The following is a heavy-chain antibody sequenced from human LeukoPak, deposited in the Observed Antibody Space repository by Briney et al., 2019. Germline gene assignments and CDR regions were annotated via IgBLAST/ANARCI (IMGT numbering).Heavy chain of an antibody. CDR1: GFIFSSYW. CDR2: INSDGSST. Sequence: GGSLRLSCAASGFIFSSYWMHWVRQAPGKGLVWVSRINSDGSSTSYADSVKGRFTISRDNAKNTLYLQMNSLRAEDTAVYYCARDSWSGYPLGAFDIWGQGTMVTVSS. CDR3: ARDSWSGYPLGAFDI. D-gene: IGHD5-12*01. J-gene: IGHJ3*02. V-gene: IGHV3-74*01.